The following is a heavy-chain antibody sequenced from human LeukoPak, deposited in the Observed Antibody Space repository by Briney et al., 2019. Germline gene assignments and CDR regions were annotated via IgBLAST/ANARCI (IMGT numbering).Heavy chain of an antibody. CDR3: ASGGYSSSWAPTHQRFDY. CDR2: ISSSGSTI. Sequence: PGGSLRLSCAASGFTFSDYYMSWLRQAPGKGLEWVSYISSSGSTIYYADSVKGRFTISRDNAKNSLYLQMNSLRAEDTAVYYCASGGYSSSWAPTHQRFDYWGQGTLVTVSS. CDR1: GFTFSDYY. D-gene: IGHD6-13*01. V-gene: IGHV3-11*04. J-gene: IGHJ4*02.